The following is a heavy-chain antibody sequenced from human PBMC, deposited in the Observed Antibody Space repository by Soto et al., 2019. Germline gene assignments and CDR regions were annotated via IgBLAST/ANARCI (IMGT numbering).Heavy chain of an antibody. V-gene: IGHV4-59*01. CDR1: GGSISSDY. J-gene: IGHJ3*02. D-gene: IGHD3-10*01. Sequence: QVQLQESGPGLVKPSETLSLTCTVSGGSISSDYWSWIRQPPGKGLEWIGYIYYSGSTNYNPSLKSRVTISVDAPRNQFSLKLSSVTAADTAVYYCARGGRGPFDIWGQGTMVTVSS. CDR3: ARGGRGPFDI. CDR2: IYYSGST.